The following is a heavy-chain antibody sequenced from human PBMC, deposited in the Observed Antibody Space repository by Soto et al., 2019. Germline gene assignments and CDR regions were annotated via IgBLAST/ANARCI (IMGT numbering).Heavy chain of an antibody. V-gene: IGHV2-5*02. J-gene: IGHJ6*02. D-gene: IGHD3-3*01. CDR3: AHTGPSYSDFWNGSDYYGMDV. CDR2: IYWDDDK. Sequence: SGPTLVNPTQTLTLSCTFSGFSLSTSGVGVGWIRQPPGKALEWLALIYWDDDKRYSPSLKSRLTITKDTSKNQVVLTMTNMDPVDTATYYCAHTGPSYSDFWNGSDYYGMDVWGQGT. CDR1: GFSLSTSGVG.